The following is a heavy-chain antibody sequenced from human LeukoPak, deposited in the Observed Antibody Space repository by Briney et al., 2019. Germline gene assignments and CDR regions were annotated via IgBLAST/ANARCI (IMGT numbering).Heavy chain of an antibody. CDR2: IIPIFGTA. CDR1: GGTFSSYA. D-gene: IGHD2-15*01. J-gene: IGHJ5*02. Sequence: SVKVSCKASGGTFSSYAISWVRQAPGQGLEWMGGIIPIFGTANYAQKFQGRVTITADESTSTAYMELSSLRSEVTAVYYCARDRDCSGGSCYYGNDPWGQGTLVTVSS. CDR3: ARDRDCSGGSCYYGNDP. V-gene: IGHV1-69*13.